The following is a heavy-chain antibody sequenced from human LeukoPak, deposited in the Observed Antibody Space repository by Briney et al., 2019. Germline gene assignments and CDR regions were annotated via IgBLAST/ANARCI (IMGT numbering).Heavy chain of an antibody. J-gene: IGHJ5*02. CDR2: ISSSGST. CDR3: ARDSSGWYHWFDP. V-gene: IGHV4-61*02. CDR1: GDSISSGDYY. D-gene: IGHD6-19*01. Sequence: SQTLSLTCTVSGDSISSGDYYWSWIRQPAGKGLEWIGRISSSGSTNYNPSLKSRVTISVDTSKNQFSLKLSPVTAADTAVYYCARDSSGWYHWFDPWGQGTLVTVSS.